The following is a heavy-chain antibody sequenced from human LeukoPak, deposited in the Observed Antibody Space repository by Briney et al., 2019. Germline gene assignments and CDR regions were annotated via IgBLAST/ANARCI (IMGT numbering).Heavy chain of an antibody. D-gene: IGHD5-24*01. CDR2: IYPGDSDT. Sequence: GESLKISCKGSGYSFTSYWIGWVRQMPGKGLEWMGIIYPGDSDTRYSPSFQGQVTISADKSISTAYLQWSSLKASDTAMYYRARHRSERRGWFDPWGQGTLVTVSS. J-gene: IGHJ5*02. CDR1: GYSFTSYW. V-gene: IGHV5-51*01. CDR3: ARHRSERRGWFDP.